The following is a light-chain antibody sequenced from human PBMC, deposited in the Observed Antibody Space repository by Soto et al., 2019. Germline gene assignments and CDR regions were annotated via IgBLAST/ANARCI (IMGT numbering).Light chain of an antibody. J-gene: IGKJ1*01. CDR3: QQANSFPPTT. CDR2: TTS. V-gene: IGKV1-12*01. CDR1: QGVRDW. Sequence: DIQMTQTRTLVSPGGGHLVTIKHRASQGVRDWVAWYQQKPGKAPKLLFSTTSTLEDGVPSRFSGSASGTEFTLTISSLQPEDFATYYCQQANSFPPTTFGQRAKVDIK.